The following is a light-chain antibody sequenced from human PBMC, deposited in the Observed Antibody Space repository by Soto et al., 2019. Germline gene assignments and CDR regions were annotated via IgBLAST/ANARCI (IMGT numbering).Light chain of an antibody. Sequence: EIVMTQSPATLSVSPGERATLSCRASQSVSSNLAWYQQKPGQAPRLLIYGASTRATGIPASFSGSGSGTEFTLTISSLQSEDFAVYYCQQYDTWPPGTFGPGTKVDIK. CDR3: QQYDTWPPGT. CDR2: GAS. J-gene: IGKJ3*01. V-gene: IGKV3-15*01. CDR1: QSVSSN.